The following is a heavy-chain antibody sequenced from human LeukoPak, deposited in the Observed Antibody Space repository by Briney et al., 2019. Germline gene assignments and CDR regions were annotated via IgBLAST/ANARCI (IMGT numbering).Heavy chain of an antibody. V-gene: IGHV3-23*01. D-gene: IGHD3-3*01. J-gene: IGHJ4*02. Sequence: PGGSLRLSCAASGFTFSSYYMGSVRQASGKGLEWVSAISGSGSSTYYADSVRGRFTISRDTDKHTLYLQMQTTRAHDTAVYYCARRGYDFWSGYYPYYCDYWGQGTLVTVSS. CDR3: ARRGYDFWSGYYPYYCDY. CDR1: GFTFSSYY. CDR2: ISGSGSST.